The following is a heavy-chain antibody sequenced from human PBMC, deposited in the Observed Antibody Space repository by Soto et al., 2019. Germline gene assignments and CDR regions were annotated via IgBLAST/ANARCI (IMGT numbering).Heavy chain of an antibody. V-gene: IGHV3-30*18. Sequence: QVQLVESGGGVVQPGRSLRLSCAASGFTFSSYGMHWVRQAPGKGLEWVVVISYDGSNKYYADSVKGRFTISRDNSKNTLYLQMNSLRAEDTAVYYCAKDRTEYSGDGLFDYWGQGTLVTVSS. CDR2: ISYDGSNK. J-gene: IGHJ4*02. CDR3: AKDRTEYSGDGLFDY. D-gene: IGHD5-12*01. CDR1: GFTFSSYG.